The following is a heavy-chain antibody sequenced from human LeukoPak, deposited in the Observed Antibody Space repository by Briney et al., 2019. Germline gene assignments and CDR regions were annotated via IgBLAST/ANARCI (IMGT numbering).Heavy chain of an antibody. Sequence: GGSLRLSCAASGFIVNSYAMSWVRQAPGKGLAWVSLIYSDGVTQYADSVKGRFTISRDNSKNTLYLQMNSLRDEDTAVYFCARDRAEGKTWVEFDPWGQGTLITVSS. CDR1: GFIVNSYA. V-gene: IGHV3-66*02. CDR3: ARDRAEGKTWVEFDP. CDR2: IYSDGVT. J-gene: IGHJ5*02.